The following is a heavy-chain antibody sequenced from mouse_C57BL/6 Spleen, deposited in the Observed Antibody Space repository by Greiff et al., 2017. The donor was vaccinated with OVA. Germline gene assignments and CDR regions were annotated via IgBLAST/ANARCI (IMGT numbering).Heavy chain of an antibody. Sequence: EVKLVESGGGLVKPGGSLKLSCAASGFTFSSYTMSWVRQTPEKRLEWVATISGGGGNTYYPDSVKGRFTISRDNAKNTLYLQMSSLGSEDTALYYGARDYGSSYLSYFDVWGTGTTVTVSS. CDR2: ISGGGGNT. V-gene: IGHV5-9*01. CDR3: ARDYGSSYLSYFDV. J-gene: IGHJ1*03. D-gene: IGHD1-1*01. CDR1: GFTFSSYT.